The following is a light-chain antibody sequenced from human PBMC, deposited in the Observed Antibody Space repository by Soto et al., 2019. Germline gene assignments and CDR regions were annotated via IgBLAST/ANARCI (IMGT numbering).Light chain of an antibody. CDR1: QSVSGSY. Sequence: EIVLTQSPGTLSLSPGERATLSCRASQSVSGSYLAWHQQRPGQAPRLLIYGASSRATGIPDRFSGSGSGTDFTLTITRLEPEDFAVYYCQQYGSSRWTFGRGTKVDIK. J-gene: IGKJ1*01. V-gene: IGKV3-20*01. CDR3: QQYGSSRWT. CDR2: GAS.